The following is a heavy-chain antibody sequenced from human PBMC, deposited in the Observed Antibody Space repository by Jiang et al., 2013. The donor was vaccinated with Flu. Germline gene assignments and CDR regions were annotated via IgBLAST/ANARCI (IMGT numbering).Heavy chain of an antibody. CDR3: ARVSYHDSSGYFLEYYFDY. V-gene: IGHV2-26*01. CDR2: IFSDDEK. Sequence: KPTQTLTLTCTVSGFPLSNAKMGVSWIRQPPGKALEWLAHIFSDDEKPYSTSLKSRLTISKDASKSQVVLTLTNMDPVDTATYYCARVSYHDSSGYFLEYYFDYWGQGTLVTVSS. CDR1: GFPLSNAKMG. D-gene: IGHD3-22*01. J-gene: IGHJ4*02.